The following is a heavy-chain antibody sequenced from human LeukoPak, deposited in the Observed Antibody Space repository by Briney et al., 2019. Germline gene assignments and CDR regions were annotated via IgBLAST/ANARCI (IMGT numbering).Heavy chain of an antibody. CDR3: ASASSMDEVPDYFDY. D-gene: IGHD2-2*03. CDR2: IYYSGST. V-gene: IGHV4-59*12. Sequence: KPSETLSLTCAVYGGSFSGYYWSWIRQPPGKGLEWIGYIYYSGSTNYNPSLKSRVTISVDTSKNQFSLKLSSVTAADTAVYYCASASSMDEVPDYFDYWGQGTLVTVSS. J-gene: IGHJ4*02. CDR1: GGSFSGYY.